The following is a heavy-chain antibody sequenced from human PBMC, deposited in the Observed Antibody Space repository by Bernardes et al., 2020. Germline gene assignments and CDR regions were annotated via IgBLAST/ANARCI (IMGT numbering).Heavy chain of an antibody. J-gene: IGHJ3*02. Sequence: VGSLRLSCAASGFTFSSYAMSWVRQAPGKGLEWVSAISGSGGSTYYADSVKGRFTISRDNSKNTLYLQMNSLRAEDTAVYYCAKRGSRVISAFDIWGQGTMVTVSS. V-gene: IGHV3-23*01. CDR2: ISGSGGST. CDR3: AKRGSRVISAFDI. D-gene: IGHD3-16*01. CDR1: GFTFSSYA.